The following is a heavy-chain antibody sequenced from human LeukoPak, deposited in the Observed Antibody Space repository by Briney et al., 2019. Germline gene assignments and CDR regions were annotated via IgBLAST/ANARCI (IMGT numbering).Heavy chain of an antibody. V-gene: IGHV4-30-4*01. Sequence: SETLSLTCTVSGGSISSGDYYWSWIRQPPGKGLEWIGYIYYSGSTYYNPSLKSRVTISVDTSKNQFSLKLSSVTAADTAVYYCARDLRYCSSTSCFSYYYYGMDVWGQGTTVTVSS. CDR2: IYYSGST. CDR3: ARDLRYCSSTSCFSYYYYGMDV. CDR1: GGSISSGDYY. D-gene: IGHD2-2*01. J-gene: IGHJ6*02.